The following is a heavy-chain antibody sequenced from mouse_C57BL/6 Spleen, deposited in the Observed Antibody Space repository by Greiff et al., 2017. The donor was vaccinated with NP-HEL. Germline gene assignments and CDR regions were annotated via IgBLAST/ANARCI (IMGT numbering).Heavy chain of an antibody. Sequence: QVQLQQPGAELVMPGASVKLSCKASGYTFTSYWMHWVKQRPGQGLEWIGEIDPSDSYTNYNQKFKGKSTLTVDKSSSTAYMQLSSLTSEDSAVYYCARSITTVVAQYFDVWGTGTTVTVSS. CDR1: GYTFTSYW. J-gene: IGHJ1*03. V-gene: IGHV1-69*01. CDR3: ARSITTVVAQYFDV. CDR2: IDPSDSYT. D-gene: IGHD1-1*01.